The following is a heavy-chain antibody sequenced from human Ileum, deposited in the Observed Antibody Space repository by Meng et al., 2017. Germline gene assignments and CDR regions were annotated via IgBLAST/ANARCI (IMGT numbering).Heavy chain of an antibody. CDR2: MNPNSGNT. Sequence: ASVNVSRKPSGYTFTSYDINWVRQATGQGLEWMGWMNPNSGNTGYAQKFQGRVTMTRNTSISTAYMELSSLRSENTAVYYCGATGYCSGGSCYYYYGMDVWGQGTMVTVSS. D-gene: IGHD2-15*01. CDR1: GYTFTSYD. CDR3: GATGYCSGGSCYYYYGMDV. J-gene: IGHJ6*02. V-gene: IGHV1-8*01.